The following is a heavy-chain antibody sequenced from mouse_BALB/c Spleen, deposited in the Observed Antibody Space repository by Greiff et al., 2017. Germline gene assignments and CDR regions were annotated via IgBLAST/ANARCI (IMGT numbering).Heavy chain of an antibody. CDR2: IYPGSGNT. CDR3: ARLDGYYSMDY. D-gene: IGHD2-3*01. V-gene: IGHV1-77*01. J-gene: IGHJ4*01. CDR1: GYTFTDYY. Sequence: QVHVKQSGAELARPGASVKLSCKASGYTFTDYYINWVKQRTGQGLEWIGEIYPGSGNTYYNEKFKGKATLTADKSSSTAYMQLSSLTSEDSAVYFCARLDGYYSMDYWGQGTSVTVSS.